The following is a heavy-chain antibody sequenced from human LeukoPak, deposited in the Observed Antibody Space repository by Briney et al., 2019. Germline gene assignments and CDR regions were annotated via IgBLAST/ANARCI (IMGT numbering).Heavy chain of an antibody. D-gene: IGHD3-10*01. Sequence: GASVKVSCKASGYTFTGYYLHWVRQAPGQGLEWMGWINPNSGGTNYAQKFQGRVTMTRDTSISTAYMELSRLRSDDTAVYYCARSGRLWFGEFELYYYYYMDVWGKGATVTVSS. J-gene: IGHJ6*03. V-gene: IGHV1-2*02. CDR3: ARSGRLWFGEFELYYYYYMDV. CDR1: GYTFTGYY. CDR2: INPNSGGT.